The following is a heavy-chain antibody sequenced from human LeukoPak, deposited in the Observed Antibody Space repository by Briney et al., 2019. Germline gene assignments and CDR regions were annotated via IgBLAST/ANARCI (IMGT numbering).Heavy chain of an antibody. CDR3: ARGDDILTGYYGGRNTD. CDR1: GYTFTSYA. J-gene: IGHJ4*02. V-gene: IGHV7-4-1*02. CDR2: INTNTGNP. Sequence: ASVKVSCKASGYTFTSYAMNWVRQAPGQGLEWMGWINTNTGNPTYAQGFTGRFVFSLDTSVSTAYLQISSLKAEDTAVYYCARGDDILTGYYGGRNTDWGQGTLVTVSS. D-gene: IGHD3-9*01.